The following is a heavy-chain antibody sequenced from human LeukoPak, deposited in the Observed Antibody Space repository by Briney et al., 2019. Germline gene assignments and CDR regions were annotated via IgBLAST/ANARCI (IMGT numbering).Heavy chain of an antibody. CDR3: AKESSASYYFDY. CDR1: GSTFSSNG. J-gene: IGHJ4*02. D-gene: IGHD3-10*01. CDR2: IPYDGRNT. Sequence: GGSLRLSCAASGSTFSSNGVYWVRQAPGKGLEWVAFIPYDGRNTYYADSVKGRFTISRDTSKNTLYLQMIHLRAEDTAVYYCAKESSASYYFDYWGQGTLVTVSS. V-gene: IGHV3-30*02.